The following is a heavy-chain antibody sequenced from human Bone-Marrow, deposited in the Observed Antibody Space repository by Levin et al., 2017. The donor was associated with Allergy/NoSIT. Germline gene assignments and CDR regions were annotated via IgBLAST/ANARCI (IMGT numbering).Heavy chain of an antibody. CDR2: IRSKAYGGTT. D-gene: IGHD5-24*01. Sequence: GGSLRLSCTASGFTFGDYAMSWVRQAPGKGLEWVGFIRSKAYGGTTEYAASVKGRFTISRDDSKSIAYLQMNSLKTEDTAVYYCTRGWGWLQLKVYFDYWGQGTLVTVSS. V-gene: IGHV3-49*04. CDR3: TRGWGWLQLKVYFDY. J-gene: IGHJ4*02. CDR1: GFTFGDYA.